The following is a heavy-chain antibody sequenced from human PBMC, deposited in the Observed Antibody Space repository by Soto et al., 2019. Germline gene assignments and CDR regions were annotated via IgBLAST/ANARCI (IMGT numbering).Heavy chain of an antibody. D-gene: IGHD6-6*01. CDR2: ISAYNGNT. CDR3: ASDGARGSSPTNVY. V-gene: IGHV1-18*01. Sequence: ASVKVSCKASGYTFTSYGISWVRQAPGQGLEWMGWISAYNGNTNYAQKLQGRVTMTTDTSTSTAYMELRSLRSDDKAVYYCASDGARGSSPTNVYWGQGTLVTVSS. CDR1: GYTFTSYG. J-gene: IGHJ4*02.